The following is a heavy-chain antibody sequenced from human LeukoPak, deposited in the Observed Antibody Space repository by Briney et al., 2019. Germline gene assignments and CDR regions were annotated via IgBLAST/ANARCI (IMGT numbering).Heavy chain of an antibody. CDR1: GYTFTIYY. CDR3: ASVSDDDAFDI. Sequence: ASVKVSFKASGYTFTIYYMHWVRQAPGQGLEWMGIINPSGGSTSYAQKFQGRVTMTRDTSTSTVYMELSSLRSEDTAVYYCASVSDDDAFDIWGQGTMVTVSS. J-gene: IGHJ3*02. V-gene: IGHV1-46*01. CDR2: INPSGGST.